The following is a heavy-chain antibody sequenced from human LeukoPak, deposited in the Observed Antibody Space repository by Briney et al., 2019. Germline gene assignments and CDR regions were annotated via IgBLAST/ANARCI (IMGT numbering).Heavy chain of an antibody. Sequence: GRSLRLSCAASGFTFSNYAVSWVRQAPGEGLAWVSAISDSGSSTQYADSVKGRFTISRDNFRNTLYLQMNSLTADGTAVYYCAKGSSHWRDYYYFDYWGQGTLVTVSS. CDR2: ISDSGSST. D-gene: IGHD5-12*01. CDR1: GFTFSNYA. J-gene: IGHJ4*02. V-gene: IGHV3-23*01. CDR3: AKGSSHWRDYYYFDY.